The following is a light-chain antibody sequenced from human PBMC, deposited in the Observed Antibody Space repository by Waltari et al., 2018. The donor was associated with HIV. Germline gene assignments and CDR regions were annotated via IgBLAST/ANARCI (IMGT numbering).Light chain of an antibody. CDR2: EDN. CDR1: SSDVGRYNV. V-gene: IGLV2-23*01. Sequence: QSALTQPASVSGSPGQSITISCTGTSSDVGRYNVVSWYQQHPGKAPKLMIYEDNKRPSGVSNRCSGSKYGNTASLTISGLQAEDEADYYCCSYTGSTTWVFGGGTKLTVL. J-gene: IGLJ3*02. CDR3: CSYTGSTTWV.